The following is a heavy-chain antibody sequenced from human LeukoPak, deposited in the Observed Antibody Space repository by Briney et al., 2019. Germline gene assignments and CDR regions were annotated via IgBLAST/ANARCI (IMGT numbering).Heavy chain of an antibody. CDR1: GFTFSSYG. Sequence: GGSLRLSCAASGFTFSSYGMHWVRQAPGKGLEWVAVIWYDGSNKYYADSVKGRFTISRDNSKNTLYLQMNSLRAEDTAVYYCARHSDCSSTSCPTYYYYYYGMDVWGQGTTVTVSS. V-gene: IGHV3-33*01. CDR2: IWYDGSNK. CDR3: ARHSDCSSTSCPTYYYYYYGMDV. D-gene: IGHD2-2*01. J-gene: IGHJ6*02.